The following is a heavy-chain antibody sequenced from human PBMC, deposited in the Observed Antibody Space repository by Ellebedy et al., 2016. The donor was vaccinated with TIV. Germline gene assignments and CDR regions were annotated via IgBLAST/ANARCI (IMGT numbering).Heavy chain of an antibody. Sequence: GESLKISCVASGFTFSTYGMHWVRQAPVKGLVWVAAIQSDGSKEYYSDSVTGRFTISRDDSKNTVYLQMNSLRAEDTAVYYCAKDLTEIPYWGQGTLVTVSS. CDR1: GFTFSTYG. J-gene: IGHJ4*02. D-gene: IGHD1-14*01. V-gene: IGHV3-30*02. CDR2: IQSDGSKE. CDR3: AKDLTEIPY.